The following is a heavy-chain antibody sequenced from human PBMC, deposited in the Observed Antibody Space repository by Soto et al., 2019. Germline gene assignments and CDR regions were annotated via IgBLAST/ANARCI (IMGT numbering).Heavy chain of an antibody. CDR3: ERELPYYVSSDSYIEY. CDR2: TYYRSKWYN. V-gene: IGHV6-1*01. Sequence: PSQPLSLTCSISWASFSDNIAACNWIRQSPSRGLEWLGRTYYRSKWYNDYAVSVKSRITVTPDTSKNQFSLHLNSVTPEDTAVYYCERELPYYVSSDSYIEYWGQGALVTVSS. CDR1: WASFSDNIAA. J-gene: IGHJ4*02. D-gene: IGHD3-16*01.